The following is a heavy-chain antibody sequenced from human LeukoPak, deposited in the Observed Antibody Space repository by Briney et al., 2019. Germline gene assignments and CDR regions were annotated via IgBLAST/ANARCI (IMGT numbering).Heavy chain of an antibody. Sequence: PSETLSLTCAVYGGSFSGYYWSWIRQPPGKGLEWIGEINHSGSTNYNPSLKSRVTISVDTSKNQFSLKLSSVTAADTAVYYCARDGNYDFWSGYYTGYDYWGRGTLVTVSS. D-gene: IGHD3-3*01. CDR1: GGSFSGYY. CDR2: INHSGST. J-gene: IGHJ4*02. V-gene: IGHV4-34*01. CDR3: ARDGNYDFWSGYYTGYDY.